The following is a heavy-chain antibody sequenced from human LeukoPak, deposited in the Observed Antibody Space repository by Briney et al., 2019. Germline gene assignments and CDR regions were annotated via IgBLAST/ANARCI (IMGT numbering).Heavy chain of an antibody. J-gene: IGHJ4*02. CDR2: IYSGGST. CDR3: ASSSGWYEFDY. Sequence: PGGSLRLSCAASGFTFSGYPIHWVRQAPGKGLEWVSVIYSGGSTYYADSVKGRFTISRDNSKNTLYLQMNSLRAEDTAVYYCASSSGWYEFDYWGQGTLVTVSS. CDR1: GFTFSGYP. D-gene: IGHD6-19*01. V-gene: IGHV3-53*01.